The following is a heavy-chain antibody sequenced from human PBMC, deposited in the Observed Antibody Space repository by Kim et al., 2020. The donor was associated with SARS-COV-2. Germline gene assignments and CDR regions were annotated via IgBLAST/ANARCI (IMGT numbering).Heavy chain of an antibody. CDR2: IYTSSSRT. CDR3: AKPGGNFDPYYFGY. V-gene: IGHV3-23*03. J-gene: IGHJ4*02. Sequence: GGSLRLSCAASGFIFSGYAMNWVRQAPGKGLEWVSVIYTSSSRTTYYADSVKGRFTISRDNSKNMLYLQMDSLRAEDTAVYYCAKPGGNFDPYYFGYWCQGTLVTVSS. D-gene: IGHD3-9*01. CDR1: GFIFSGYA.